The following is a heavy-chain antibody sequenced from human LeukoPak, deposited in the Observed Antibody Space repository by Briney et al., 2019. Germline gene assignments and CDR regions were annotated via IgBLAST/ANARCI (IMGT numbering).Heavy chain of an antibody. Sequence: GGSLRLSCAASGFTFSSYWMSWVRQAPGKGLEWVSVIYSGGSTYYADSVKGRFTISRDNSKNTLYLRMNSLRAEDTAVYYCTRSSGPRDNCFDPWGQGTLVTVSS. V-gene: IGHV3-66*01. D-gene: IGHD6-19*01. CDR2: IYSGGST. CDR3: TRSSGPRDNCFDP. CDR1: GFTFSSYW. J-gene: IGHJ5*02.